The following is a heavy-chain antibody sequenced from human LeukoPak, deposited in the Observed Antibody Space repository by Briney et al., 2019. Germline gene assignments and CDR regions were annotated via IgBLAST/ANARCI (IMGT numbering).Heavy chain of an antibody. D-gene: IGHD3-22*01. CDR1: GYSISSGYY. CDR3: ARDGYNGLEWEFDY. CDR2: IYHSGST. Sequence: PSETLSLTCTVSGYSISSGYYWGWIRQPPGKGLEWIGSIYHSGSTYYNPSLKSRVTISVDTSKNQFSLKLSSVTAADTALYYCARDGYNGLEWEFDYWGQGTLVTVSS. J-gene: IGHJ4*02. V-gene: IGHV4-38-2*02.